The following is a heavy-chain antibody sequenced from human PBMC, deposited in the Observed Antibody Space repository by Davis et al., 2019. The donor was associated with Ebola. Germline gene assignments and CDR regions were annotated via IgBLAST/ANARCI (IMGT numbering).Heavy chain of an antibody. CDR2: IYSGGST. J-gene: IGHJ3*02. D-gene: IGHD3-3*01. Sequence: GESLKISCAASGFTVSSNYMSWVRQAPGKGLEWVSVIYSGGSTYYADSVKGRFTISRDNSKNTLYLQMNSLRAEDTAMYYCARQGFLRLGDIWGQGTMVTVSS. CDR1: GFTVSSNY. V-gene: IGHV3-53*01. CDR3: ARQGFLRLGDI.